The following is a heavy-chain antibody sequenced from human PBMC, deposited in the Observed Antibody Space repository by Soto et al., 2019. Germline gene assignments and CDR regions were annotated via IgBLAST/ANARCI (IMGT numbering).Heavy chain of an antibody. Sequence: QVQLVQSGAEVTKPGASVKVSCRASGYTFTTYDINWVRQATGQGLEWMGWMSPNSGATGYAQEFQXTVXMXTDTSISTAYMELSNLRSEDTAIYYCARGVDAGVDVWGQGTTVTVSS. CDR3: ARGVDAGVDV. V-gene: IGHV1-8*01. CDR2: MSPNSGAT. J-gene: IGHJ6*02. D-gene: IGHD1-1*01. CDR1: GYTFTTYD.